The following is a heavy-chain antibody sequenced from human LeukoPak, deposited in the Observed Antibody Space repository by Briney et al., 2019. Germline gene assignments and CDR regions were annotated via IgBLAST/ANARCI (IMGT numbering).Heavy chain of an antibody. CDR1: GGSISSSSYY. V-gene: IGHV4-39*07. Sequence: SETLSLTCTVSGGSISSSSYYWGWVRQPPGKGLEWIGSMHYSGSTNYNPSLKSRVTISVDTSKNQFSLKLSSVTAADTAVYYCARGRVKDIVVVVAAKNDAFDIWGQGTMVTVSS. J-gene: IGHJ3*02. D-gene: IGHD2-15*01. CDR2: MHYSGST. CDR3: ARGRVKDIVVVVAAKNDAFDI.